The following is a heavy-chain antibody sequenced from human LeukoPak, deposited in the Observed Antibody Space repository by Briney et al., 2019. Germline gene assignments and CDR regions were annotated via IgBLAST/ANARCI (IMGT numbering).Heavy chain of an antibody. CDR1: GFTFTNAW. CDR2: ISSDSHYI. CDR3: ASDLRYPAN. V-gene: IGHV3-21*01. Sequence: PGGSLRLSCEASGFTFTNAWMNWVRQAPGKGLEWVSSISSDSHYIYYADSVKGRFTISRDNAKNSLFLHMNSLRAEDTSVYYCASDLRYPANWGQGTLVTVSS. D-gene: IGHD2-2*02. J-gene: IGHJ4*02.